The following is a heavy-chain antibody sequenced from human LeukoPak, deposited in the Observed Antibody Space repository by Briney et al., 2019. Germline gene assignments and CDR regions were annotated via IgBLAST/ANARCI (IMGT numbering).Heavy chain of an antibody. D-gene: IGHD3-22*01. CDR3: ARDRYDSSGIFDY. CDR2: ISSSGSTI. CDR1: GFTFSSYE. Sequence: GSLRLSCGASGFTFSSYEMNWVRQAPGKGLEWVSYISSSGSTIYYADSVKGRFTISRDNAKNSLYLQLNSLRAEDTAVYYCARDRYDSSGIFDYWGQGTLVTVSS. J-gene: IGHJ4*02. V-gene: IGHV3-48*03.